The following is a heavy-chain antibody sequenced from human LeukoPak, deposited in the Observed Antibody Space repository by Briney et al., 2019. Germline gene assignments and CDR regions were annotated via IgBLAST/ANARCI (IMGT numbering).Heavy chain of an antibody. V-gene: IGHV4-38-2*02. CDR1: GYSISSGYY. CDR3: ARDSRY. CDR2: IYHSGST. J-gene: IGHJ4*02. Sequence: SETLSLTCTVSGYSISSGYYWAWIRQPPGKGLEWIGSIYHSGSTYYNPSLKSRVTISVDTSKNQFSLKLSSVTAADTAVYYCARDSRYWGQGTLVTVSS.